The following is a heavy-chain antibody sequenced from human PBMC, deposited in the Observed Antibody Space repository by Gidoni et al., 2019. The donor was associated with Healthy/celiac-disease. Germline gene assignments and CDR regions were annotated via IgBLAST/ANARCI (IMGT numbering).Heavy chain of an antibody. CDR1: GFTFDDYG. V-gene: IGHV3-9*01. Sequence: EVQLVESGGGLVQPGRSLRLSCAASGFTFDDYGMHWVRQVPGKGLEWVSGISWNSGVKAYADSVKGRFTISRDNARNSLYLQMNSLRPEDTALYYCAKVDIIAVAGTVDCWGQGTLVTVSS. CDR3: AKVDIIAVAGTVDC. J-gene: IGHJ4*02. D-gene: IGHD6-19*01. CDR2: ISWNSGVK.